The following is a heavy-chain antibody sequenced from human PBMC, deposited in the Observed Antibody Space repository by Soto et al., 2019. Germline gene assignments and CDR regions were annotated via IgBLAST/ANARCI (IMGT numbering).Heavy chain of an antibody. CDR3: ASSRITMVPYGMDV. Sequence: QVQLVQSGAEVKKPGASVKVSCKASGYTFTSYAMHWVRQAPGQRLEWMGWINAGNGNTKYSQKFQGRVTITRDTSASTAYMELSSLRSEDTDVYYCASSRITMVPYGMDVWGQGTTVTVSS. J-gene: IGHJ6*02. CDR1: GYTFTSYA. D-gene: IGHD3-10*01. CDR2: INAGNGNT. V-gene: IGHV1-3*01.